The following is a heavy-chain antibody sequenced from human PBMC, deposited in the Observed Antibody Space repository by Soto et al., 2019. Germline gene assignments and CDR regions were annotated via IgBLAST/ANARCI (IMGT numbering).Heavy chain of an antibody. J-gene: IGHJ4*02. D-gene: IGHD6-19*01. Sequence: GWSLRLSCAVSGFTLTTYSMNWVRQAPGKGLEWIPFINKNGFTIYYADSVKGRFTISRDYAKNSLYLQMDSLRHEDTAVYYCARGAVTGTSLFDYWGLGTLVTVSS. CDR3: ARGAVTGTSLFDY. CDR2: INKNGFTI. CDR1: GFTLTTYS. V-gene: IGHV3-48*02.